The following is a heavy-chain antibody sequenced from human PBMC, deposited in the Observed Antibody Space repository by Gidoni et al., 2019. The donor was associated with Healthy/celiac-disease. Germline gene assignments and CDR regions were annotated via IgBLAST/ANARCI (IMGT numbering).Heavy chain of an antibody. CDR2: ISSSSSTI. J-gene: IGHJ3*02. Sequence: EVQLVESGGGLVQPGGSLRLSCAASGFSFSSDSMNWVRRAQGKGLEWVSYISSSSSTIYYADSVKGRFTISRDNAKNSLYLQMNSLRDEDTAVYYCAREGDYGGNGDAFDIWGQGTMVTVSS. D-gene: IGHD4-17*01. CDR1: GFSFSSDS. V-gene: IGHV3-48*02. CDR3: AREGDYGGNGDAFDI.